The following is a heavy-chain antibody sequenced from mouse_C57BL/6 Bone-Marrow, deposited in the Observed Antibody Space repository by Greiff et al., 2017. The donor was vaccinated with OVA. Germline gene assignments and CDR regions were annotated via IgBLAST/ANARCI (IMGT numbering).Heavy chain of an antibody. CDR1: GYTFTDYE. Sequence: VQGVESGAELVRPGASVTLSCKASGYTFTDYEMHWVKQTPVHGLEWIGAIDPETGGTAYNQKFKGKAILTADKSSSTAYMELRSLTSEDSAVYYCTREDWSYYFDYWGQGTTLTVSS. CDR3: TREDWSYYFDY. J-gene: IGHJ2*01. CDR2: IDPETGGT. D-gene: IGHD4-1*01. V-gene: IGHV1-15*01.